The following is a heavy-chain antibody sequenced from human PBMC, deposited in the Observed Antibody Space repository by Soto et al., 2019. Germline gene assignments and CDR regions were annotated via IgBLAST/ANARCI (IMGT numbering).Heavy chain of an antibody. CDR1: GFPFSSFG. Sequence: QVQLVESGGGVVQPGKSLRLSCAASGFPFSSFGIHWVRQAPGEGLEWVAVIWYDGSNKYYADSVKGRFTISRDNAKNTVDLQMNSLRGEDTAVYYCARWGCSGGTCYRGYDGFDIWGQGTKVTVSP. J-gene: IGHJ3*02. CDR2: IWYDGSNK. V-gene: IGHV3-33*01. CDR3: ARWGCSGGTCYRGYDGFDI. D-gene: IGHD2-15*01.